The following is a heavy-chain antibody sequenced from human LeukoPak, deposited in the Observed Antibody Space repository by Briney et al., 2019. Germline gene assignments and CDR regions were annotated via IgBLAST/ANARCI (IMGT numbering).Heavy chain of an antibody. D-gene: IGHD4-17*01. CDR3: AMYMTTETTRDAFDI. Sequence: SETLSLTCTVSGGSISSYYWSWIRQPAGKGLEWIGRIYTSGSTNYNPSLKSRVTMSVDTSKNQFSLKLSSVTAADTAVYYCAMYMTTETTRDAFDIWGQGIMVTVSS. CDR2: IYTSGST. CDR1: GGSISSYY. J-gene: IGHJ3*02. V-gene: IGHV4-4*07.